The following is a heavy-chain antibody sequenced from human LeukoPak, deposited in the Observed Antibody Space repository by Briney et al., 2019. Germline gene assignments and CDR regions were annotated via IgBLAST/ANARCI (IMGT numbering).Heavy chain of an antibody. Sequence: PSETLSLTCTVSGGSISSYYWSWIRQPPGKGLEWIGYIYYSGSTNYNPSLKSRVTISVDTSKNQFSLKLSSVTAADTAVYYCARDRDGYKHDAFDIWGQGTMVTVSS. V-gene: IGHV4-59*01. D-gene: IGHD5-24*01. CDR3: ARDRDGYKHDAFDI. CDR1: GGSISSYY. J-gene: IGHJ3*02. CDR2: IYYSGST.